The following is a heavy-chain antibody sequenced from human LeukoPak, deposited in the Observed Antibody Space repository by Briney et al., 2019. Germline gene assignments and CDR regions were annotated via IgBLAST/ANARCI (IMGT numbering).Heavy chain of an antibody. J-gene: IGHJ4*02. D-gene: IGHD6-6*01. V-gene: IGHV1-18*01. CDR1: GYTFISYG. Sequence: ASVKVSCKTSGYTFISYGMSWLRQAPGQGFEWLGWISGHNDNTNYAQKIEGRVILTKERATSTANMELRSLRPDGTAVYYCARQGYSSSSTADFWGQGTLVTVSS. CDR2: ISGHNDNT. CDR3: ARQGYSSSSTADF.